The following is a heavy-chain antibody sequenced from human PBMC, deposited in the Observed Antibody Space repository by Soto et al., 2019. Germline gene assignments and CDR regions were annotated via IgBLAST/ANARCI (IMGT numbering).Heavy chain of an antibody. D-gene: IGHD3-9*01. V-gene: IGHV1-2*02. CDR1: GYTFTGYY. Sequence: QVQLVQSGAEVKKPGASVKVSCKASGYTFTGYYMHWVRQAPGQGLEWMGWINPNSGGTNYAQKFQGRVTMTRDTSISTAYMELRRLRSDDTAVYYCASPCDILTGQDAFDIWGQGTMVTVSS. CDR2: INPNSGGT. J-gene: IGHJ3*02. CDR3: ASPCDILTGQDAFDI.